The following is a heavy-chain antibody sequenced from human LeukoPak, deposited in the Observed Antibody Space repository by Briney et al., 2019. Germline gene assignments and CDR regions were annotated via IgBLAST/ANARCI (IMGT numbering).Heavy chain of an antibody. CDR3: ARVRRVTGSIFDY. V-gene: IGHV4-39*07. CDR2: IYYSGRT. D-gene: IGHD5-18*01. Sequence: PSETLSLTCTIFGDSVSRSDSYWDWIRQPPGKGLEWIGTIYYSGRTYYSPSLKSRVTISVDTSKNQFSLKLSSVTAADTAVYYCARVRRVTGSIFDYWGQGTLVTVSS. J-gene: IGHJ4*02. CDR1: GDSVSRSDSY.